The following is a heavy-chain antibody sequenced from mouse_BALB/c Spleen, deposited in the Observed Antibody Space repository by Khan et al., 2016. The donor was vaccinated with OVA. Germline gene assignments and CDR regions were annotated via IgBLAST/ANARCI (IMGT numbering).Heavy chain of an antibody. Sequence: EVELVESGGGLVQPGGSRKLSCAASGFTFSRFGTHWVRQAPEKGLEWVAYISSGSSIIYYGDTVKGRFTISRDNPKNTLFLHMTSLRSEDTAMYYCARDSNFDYWGQGTTLTVSS. CDR2: ISSGSSII. J-gene: IGHJ2*01. CDR3: ARDSNFDY. CDR1: GFTFSRFG. V-gene: IGHV5-17*02.